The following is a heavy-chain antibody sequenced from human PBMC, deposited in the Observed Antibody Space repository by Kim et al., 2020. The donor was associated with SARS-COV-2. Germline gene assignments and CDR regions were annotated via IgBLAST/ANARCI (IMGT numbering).Heavy chain of an antibody. D-gene: IGHD5-12*01. CDR1: GFTFSSYG. Sequence: GGSLRLSCAASGFTFSSYGMHWVRQAPGKGLEGVAVISYDGSNKYYADSVKGRFTISRDNSKNTLYLQMNSLRAEDTAVYYCARGAGYEYFDYWGQGTLVTVSS. V-gene: IGHV3-33*05. CDR2: ISYDGSNK. CDR3: ARGAGYEYFDY. J-gene: IGHJ4*02.